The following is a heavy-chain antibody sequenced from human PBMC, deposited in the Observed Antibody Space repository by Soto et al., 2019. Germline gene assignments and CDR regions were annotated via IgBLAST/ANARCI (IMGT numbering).Heavy chain of an antibody. Sequence: ASVKVSCKASGYTFTSYYMHWVRQAPGQGLEWMGIINPSGGSTTYAQKFQGRVTMTRDTSTSTVYMELSSLRSEDTAVYYCARHPRAPAAIGGCLFDPWGQGTLVIVSS. J-gene: IGHJ5*02. CDR3: ARHPRAPAAIGGCLFDP. V-gene: IGHV1-46*01. CDR2: INPSGGST. D-gene: IGHD2-2*01. CDR1: GYTFTSYY.